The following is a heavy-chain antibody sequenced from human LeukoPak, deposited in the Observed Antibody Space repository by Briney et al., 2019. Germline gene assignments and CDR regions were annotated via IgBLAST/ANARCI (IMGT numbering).Heavy chain of an antibody. CDR2: IIPIFGTA. CDR3: ARGYYYGSGSYYNPPGGYYYYYMDV. J-gene: IGHJ6*03. CDR1: GGTFSSYA. V-gene: IGHV1-69*13. Sequence: ASVKVSCKASGGTFSSYAISWVRQAPGQGLEWMGGIIPIFGTANYAQKFQGRVTITADESTSTAYMELSSLRSEDTAVYYCARGYYYGSGSYYNPPGGYYYYYMDVWGKGTTVTVSS. D-gene: IGHD3-10*01.